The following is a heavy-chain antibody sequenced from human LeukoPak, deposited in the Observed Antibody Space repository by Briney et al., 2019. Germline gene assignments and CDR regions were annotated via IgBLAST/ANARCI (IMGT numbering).Heavy chain of an antibody. CDR2: IYYSGST. V-gene: IGHV4-59*01. D-gene: IGHD4-17*01. Sequence: PSETLCLTCTASGGSISSCDWSWIRQPPGKGLEWIWYIYYSGSTNYNPSLKSRVTISVDSSKNQFSLKLSSVTAADTAVYYCARLHDSGDDGWFDPWGQGTLVTVSS. J-gene: IGHJ5*02. CDR3: ARLHDSGDDGWFDP. CDR1: GGSISSCD.